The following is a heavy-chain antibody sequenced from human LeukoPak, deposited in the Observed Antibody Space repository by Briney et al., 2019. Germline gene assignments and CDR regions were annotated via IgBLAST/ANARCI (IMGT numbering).Heavy chain of an antibody. CDR2: IYYSGST. CDR3: ARESDEITIFGVVNDSIDN. CDR1: GGSISSGPYY. D-gene: IGHD3-3*01. V-gene: IGHV4-61*10. J-gene: IGHJ4*02. Sequence: SETLSLTCTVSGGSISSGPYYWTWIRQPAGKGLEWIGYIYYSGSTNYNPSLKSRVTISVDTSKNQFSLKLTSVTAADTAVYYCARESDEITIFGVVNDSIDNWGQGTLVTVSS.